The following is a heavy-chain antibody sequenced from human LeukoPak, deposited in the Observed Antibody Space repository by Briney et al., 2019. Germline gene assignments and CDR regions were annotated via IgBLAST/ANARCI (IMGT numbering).Heavy chain of an antibody. CDR1: GFTFSSYS. V-gene: IGHV3-21*01. J-gene: IGHJ4*02. CDR3: AREASGSFDY. D-gene: IGHD6-6*01. Sequence: GGSLRLSCAASGFTFSSYSMNWVRQAPGKGLEWVSSISSSSSYIYYADSVNGRFTISRDNAKNSLYLQMNSLRAEDTAVYYCAREASGSFDYWGQGTLVTVSS. CDR2: ISSSSSYI.